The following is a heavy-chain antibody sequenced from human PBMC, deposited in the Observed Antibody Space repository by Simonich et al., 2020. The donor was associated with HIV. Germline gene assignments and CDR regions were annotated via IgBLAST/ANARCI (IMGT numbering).Heavy chain of an antibody. J-gene: IGHJ4*02. CDR3: ARDEARIAAAGTQD. CDR1: GGSISSSNW. Sequence: QVQLQESGPGLLKPSGTLSLTCAVSGGSISSSNWWGWVSQPPGKGLGWIGEIYHSGSTKANPSLKMRVTISEDKAKNQFSLKLSAVTAADTAVYYCARDEARIAAAGTQDWGQGTLVTVSS. V-gene: IGHV4-4*02. CDR2: IYHSGST. D-gene: IGHD6-13*01.